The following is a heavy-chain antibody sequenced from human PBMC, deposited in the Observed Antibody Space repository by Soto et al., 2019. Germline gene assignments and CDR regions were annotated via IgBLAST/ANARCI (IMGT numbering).Heavy chain of an antibody. CDR1: GGSISSGGYS. CDR2: IYHSGST. Sequence: LSLTCAVSGGSISSGGYSWSWIRQPPGKGLEWIGYIYHSGSTYYNPSLKSRVTISVDRSKNQFSLKLSSVTAADTAVYYCARAMVPDAFDIWGQGTMVTVSS. V-gene: IGHV4-30-2*01. J-gene: IGHJ3*02. CDR3: ARAMVPDAFDI. D-gene: IGHD2-8*01.